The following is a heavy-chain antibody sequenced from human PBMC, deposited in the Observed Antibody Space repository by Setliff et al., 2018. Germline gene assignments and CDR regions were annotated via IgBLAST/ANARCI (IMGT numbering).Heavy chain of an antibody. D-gene: IGHD3-22*01. J-gene: IGHJ6*03. Sequence: PGGSLRLSCAASGFNFRTYHMSWVRQAPGKGLEWVSYVSTSGTTIYYADSVKGRFTISRDNAKNSLYLQMNSLRAEDTALYYCALTPLNNYHYYQGYYYYMGVWGKGTTVTVSS. CDR3: ALTPLNNYHYYQGYYYYMGV. CDR2: VSTSGTTI. V-gene: IGHV3-48*01. CDR1: GFNFRTYH.